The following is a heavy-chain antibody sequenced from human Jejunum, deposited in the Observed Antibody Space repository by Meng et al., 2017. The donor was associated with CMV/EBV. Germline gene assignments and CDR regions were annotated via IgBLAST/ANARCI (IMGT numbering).Heavy chain of an antibody. CDR3: ARGDERWSGYFMG. J-gene: IGHJ4*02. Sequence: VGSIPQYYWSWVRHYPGEGMEWIAYVYDSGRSNKNSLLKSRVTISVDRSRNQVFLSLKSVSAADTAVYYCARGDERWSGYFMGWGQGTQVTVSS. V-gene: IGHV4-59*01. D-gene: IGHD3-3*01. CDR2: VYDSGRS. CDR1: VGSIPQYY.